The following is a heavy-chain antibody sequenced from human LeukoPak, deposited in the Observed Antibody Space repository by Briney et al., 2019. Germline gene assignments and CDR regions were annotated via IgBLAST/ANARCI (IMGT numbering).Heavy chain of an antibody. Sequence: PGRSLRLSCAASGFTFSSYGMHWVRQAPGKGLEWVAVISYDGSNKYYADSVKGLFTISRDNSKNTLYLQINSLRAEDTAQYYCAKGDGNSYGQGVDFWGQGTLVTVSS. CDR3: AKGDGNSYGQGVDF. CDR1: GFTFSSYG. CDR2: ISYDGSNK. V-gene: IGHV3-30*18. J-gene: IGHJ4*02. D-gene: IGHD5-18*01.